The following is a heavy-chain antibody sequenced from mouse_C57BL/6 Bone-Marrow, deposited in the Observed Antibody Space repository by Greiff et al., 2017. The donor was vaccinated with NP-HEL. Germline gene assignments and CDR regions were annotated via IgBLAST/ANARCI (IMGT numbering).Heavy chain of an antibody. CDR3: ASSSGSSWFAY. CDR2: IYPRSGNT. V-gene: IGHV1-81*01. J-gene: IGHJ3*01. CDR1: GYTFTSYG. D-gene: IGHD3-2*02. Sequence: LVESGAELARPGASVKLSCKASGYTFTSYGISWVKQRTGQGLEWIGEIYPRSGNTYYNEKFKGKATLTADKSSSTAYMELRSLTSEDSAVYFCASSSGSSWFAYWGQGTLVTVSA.